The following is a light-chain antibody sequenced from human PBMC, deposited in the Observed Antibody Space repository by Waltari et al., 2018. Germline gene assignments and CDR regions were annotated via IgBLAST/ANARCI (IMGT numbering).Light chain of an antibody. V-gene: IGLV2-14*03. CDR2: DVN. Sequence: QSALTQPASVSGSPGQSITISGTGTSSDIGAYYYVSWYQHSPGKAPGLIIYDVNSRPSGVSSRFAGSKSGTTASLTISGLQFEDEADYYCMSYTTSTTVIFGGGTKLTVL. CDR3: MSYTTSTTVI. CDR1: SSDIGAYYY. J-gene: IGLJ2*01.